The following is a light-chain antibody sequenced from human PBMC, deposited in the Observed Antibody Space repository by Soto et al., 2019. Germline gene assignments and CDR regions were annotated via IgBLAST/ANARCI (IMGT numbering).Light chain of an antibody. Sequence: EIVMTQSPATLSVSPGERATLSCRASQSVSSNLAWYQQKPGQAPRLLIYGASTRATGIPARFSGSGSGTESTLTISRLQSEDCAVYYCQQYNNWQWTFGQGTKVEIQ. J-gene: IGKJ1*01. V-gene: IGKV3-15*01. CDR3: QQYNNWQWT. CDR1: QSVSSN. CDR2: GAS.